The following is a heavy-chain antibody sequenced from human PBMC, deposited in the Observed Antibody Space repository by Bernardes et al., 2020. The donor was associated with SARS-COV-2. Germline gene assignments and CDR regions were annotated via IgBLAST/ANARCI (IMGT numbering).Heavy chain of an antibody. CDR1: GFSLTTRLLG. CDR2: IYWDDDK. D-gene: IGHD3-16*02. Sequence: SGLTLVKPTETLTLTCTFSGFSLTTRLLGVGWIRQPPGKALEWLAVIYWDDDKRYSPSLMSRLTIAKDTSKNQVALTMTNMDPADTATYYCARVEITYGGVIGLDAFDMWGQGTLVTVSS. V-gene: IGHV2-5*02. CDR3: ARVEITYGGVIGLDAFDM. J-gene: IGHJ3*02.